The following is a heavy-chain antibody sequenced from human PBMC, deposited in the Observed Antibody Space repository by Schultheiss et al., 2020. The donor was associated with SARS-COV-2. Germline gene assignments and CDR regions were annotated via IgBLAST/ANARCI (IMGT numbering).Heavy chain of an antibody. Sequence: SETLFLTCTVSGGSISSYYWSWIRQPPGKGLEWIGDISYSGSTNYNPSLKSRVTISVDTSKNQFSLKLSSVTAADTAVYYCARDRRAARLNWFDPWGQGTRVTVAS. D-gene: IGHD6-13*01. CDR2: ISYSGST. V-gene: IGHV4-59*12. CDR3: ARDRRAARLNWFDP. CDR1: GGSISSYY. J-gene: IGHJ5*02.